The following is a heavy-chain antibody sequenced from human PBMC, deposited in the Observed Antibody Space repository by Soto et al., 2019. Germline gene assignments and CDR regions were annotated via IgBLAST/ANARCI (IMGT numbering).Heavy chain of an antibody. V-gene: IGHV3-7*01. Sequence: GGSLRLSCAVSGFTFSDYWMSWVRQAPGKGLEWVANIKQDGNEKYYVDSVKGRFTISRDNAKNSLYLQMNSLRAEDTAVYYCARGLGSSGWYSPWDASDIWGQGTMVTVSS. D-gene: IGHD6-19*01. CDR2: IKQDGNEK. J-gene: IGHJ3*02. CDR3: ARGLGSSGWYSPWDASDI. CDR1: GFTFSDYW.